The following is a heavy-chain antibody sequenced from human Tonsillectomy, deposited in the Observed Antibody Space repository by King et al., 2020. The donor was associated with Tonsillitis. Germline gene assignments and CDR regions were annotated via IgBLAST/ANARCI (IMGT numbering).Heavy chain of an antibody. Sequence: HVQLQQWGAGLVKPSETLSLTCAVYGGSFTAYYWHWLRQPPGEGLEWIGEINHSGDTNYNPSLKSRVAISLDTSKNQFSLKLRSVTAADTAVYYCAREVPEIIGDNTRGAFDIWGRGTLVTVSS. D-gene: IGHD2-2*01. J-gene: IGHJ3*02. CDR1: GGSFTAYY. CDR3: AREVPEIIGDNTRGAFDI. V-gene: IGHV4-34*01. CDR2: INHSGDT.